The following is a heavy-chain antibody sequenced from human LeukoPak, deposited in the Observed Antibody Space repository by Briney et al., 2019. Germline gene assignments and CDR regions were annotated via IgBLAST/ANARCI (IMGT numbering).Heavy chain of an antibody. CDR1: GGSFSGYY. J-gene: IGHJ6*04. D-gene: IGHD1-7*01. CDR3: ARGLRGTNYYSYGMDV. Sequence: SETLSLTCAVYGGSFSGYYWSWIRQPPGKGLEWIGEINHSGSTNYNPSLKSRVTTSVDTSKNQLSLKLRSVTAADTAVYYCARGLRGTNYYSYGMDVWGKGTTVTVSS. V-gene: IGHV4-34*01. CDR2: INHSGST.